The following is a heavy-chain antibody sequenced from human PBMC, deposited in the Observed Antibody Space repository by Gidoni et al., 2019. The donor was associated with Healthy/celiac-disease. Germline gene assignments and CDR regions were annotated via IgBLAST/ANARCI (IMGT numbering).Heavy chain of an antibody. CDR2: IYPGDSYT. CDR3: ARHFPSYCSSTSCKQSYYYYYYMDV. CDR1: GYSFNSCW. J-gene: IGHJ6*03. V-gene: IGHV5-51*01. Sequence: VQLVQSGAEVKKPGGALQISWKGSGYSFNSCWIGWVRQMPGKGLEWMGIIYPGDSYTRYSPSFQGQVTISADKSISTAYLQWSSLKASDTAMYYCARHFPSYCSSTSCKQSYYYYYYMDVWGKGTTVTVSS. D-gene: IGHD2-2*01.